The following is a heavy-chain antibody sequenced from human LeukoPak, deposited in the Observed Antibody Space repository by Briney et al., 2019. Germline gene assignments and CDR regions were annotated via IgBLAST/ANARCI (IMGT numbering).Heavy chain of an antibody. J-gene: IGHJ6*03. CDR1: GGTFSSYA. Sequence: SVKVSCKASGGTFSSYAISWVRQTPGQGLEWMGGIIPIFGTANYAQKFQGRVTITTDESTSTAYMELSSLRSEDTAVYYGARDGYSSSLLFPYYYMDVWGKGTTVTVSS. CDR2: IIPIFGTA. CDR3: ARDGYSSSLLFPYYYMDV. V-gene: IGHV1-69*05. D-gene: IGHD6-6*01.